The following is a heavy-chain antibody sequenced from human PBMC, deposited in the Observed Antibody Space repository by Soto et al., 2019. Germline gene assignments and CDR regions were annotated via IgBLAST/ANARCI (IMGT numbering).Heavy chain of an antibody. V-gene: IGHV4-30-2*01. CDR1: GASITFGGYS. CDR2: INHLETT. Sequence: QLQLHESGSGLVKPSQTLSLTCTVSGASITFGGYSWSWIRQTPGKGLEWIGYINHLETTFYNPSFESRLTLSLDRAKNQFSLKLHSMSAADRAVYFCARGGGSDSFDYWGQGILVTVSS. J-gene: IGHJ4*02. CDR3: ARGGGSDSFDY. D-gene: IGHD1-26*01.